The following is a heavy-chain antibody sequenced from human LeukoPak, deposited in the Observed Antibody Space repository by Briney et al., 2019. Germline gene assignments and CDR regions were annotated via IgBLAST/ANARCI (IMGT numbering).Heavy chain of an antibody. CDR3: GRAPRWTSQPVDFDF. CDR1: GFTFSGYA. D-gene: IGHD1-14*01. J-gene: IGHJ4*02. Sequence: PGGSLRLSCAASGFTFSGYALHWVRQAPGKGLEWVAVISYDGSNKYYADSVKGRFTISRDNSKNTVYLQMNSLRAEDTAVYYCGRAPRWTSQPVDFDFWGQGPLVTLSS. CDR2: ISYDGSNK. V-gene: IGHV3-30*04.